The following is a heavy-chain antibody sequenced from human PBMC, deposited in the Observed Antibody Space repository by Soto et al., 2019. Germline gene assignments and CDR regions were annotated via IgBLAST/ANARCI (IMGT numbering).Heavy chain of an antibody. V-gene: IGHV4-4*02. Sequence: QVQLQESGPGLVKPSGTLSLTCAVSSGSIDTTNWWSWVRLPPGKGLEWIGGIFHSRNPYYNPSRARRVTIAVDTSKNQFALNLRSVTAADTAVYYCARRTWGMDVWGQGTMVTVSS. CDR3: ARRTWGMDV. CDR1: SGSIDTTNW. D-gene: IGHD2-8*01. J-gene: IGHJ6*02. CDR2: IFHSRNP.